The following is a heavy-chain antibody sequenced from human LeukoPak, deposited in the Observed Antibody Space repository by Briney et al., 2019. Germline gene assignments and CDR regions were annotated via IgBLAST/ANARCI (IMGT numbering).Heavy chain of an antibody. D-gene: IGHD6-13*01. CDR1: GFTFSSDN. CDR3: AKFYSSSWYEYFDY. J-gene: IGHJ4*02. V-gene: IGHV3-21*04. CDR2: ISSSSSYI. Sequence: GGSLRLSCAASGFTFSSDNLNWVRQAPGKGLEWVSSISSSSSYIFYADSVKGRFTISRDNAKKSLYLQMNSLRAEDTAVYYCAKFYSSSWYEYFDYWGQGTLVTVSS.